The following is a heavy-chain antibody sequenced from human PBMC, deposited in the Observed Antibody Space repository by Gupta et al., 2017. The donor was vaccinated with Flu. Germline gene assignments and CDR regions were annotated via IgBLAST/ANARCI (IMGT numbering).Heavy chain of an antibody. CDR1: GGHISSSRYY. Sequence: QLQLQESGPGLVKPSETLSLLCTVSGGHISSSRYYWGWVRQSPGKGLEWIGSMHDTGFTYYNPSLNSRVTTSVDASKNQFSLKLTSVTAADTAVYYCARQGRYNYTPYYFDFWGQGVLVTVSS. D-gene: IGHD1-1*01. J-gene: IGHJ4*02. CDR3: ARQGRYNYTPYYFDF. V-gene: IGHV4-39*01. CDR2: MHDTGFT.